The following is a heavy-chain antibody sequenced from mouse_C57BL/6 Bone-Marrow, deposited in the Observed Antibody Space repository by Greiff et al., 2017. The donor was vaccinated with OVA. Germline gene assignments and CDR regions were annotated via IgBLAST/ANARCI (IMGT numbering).Heavy chain of an antibody. CDR2: IYPGSGST. J-gene: IGHJ3*01. V-gene: IGHV1-55*01. Sequence: QVQLQQPGAELVKPGASVKMSCKASGYTFTSYWITWVKQRPGQGLEWIGDIYPGSGSTNYNEKFKGKATLTVETSSSTAYMQLSGLTSKYSAGYEVSRCPTNWACLAYWGQGTLGTVSA. D-gene: IGHD4-1*02. CDR1: GYTFTSYW. CDR3: SRCPTNWACLAY.